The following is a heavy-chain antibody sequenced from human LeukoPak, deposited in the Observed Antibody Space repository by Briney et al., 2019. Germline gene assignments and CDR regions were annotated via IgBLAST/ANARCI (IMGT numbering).Heavy chain of an antibody. CDR1: GFTFSTYW. D-gene: IGHD2-8*01. CDR2: INQDGSQK. Sequence: GGSLRLSCAASGFTFSTYWMSWVRQAPGKWLEWVANINQDGSQKRYVDSVQGRFTISRDNTKNSLFLQMNSLRAEDTAVYYCARLKDDVTKLDYWGQGTLVTVSS. V-gene: IGHV3-7*01. J-gene: IGHJ4*02. CDR3: ARLKDDVTKLDY.